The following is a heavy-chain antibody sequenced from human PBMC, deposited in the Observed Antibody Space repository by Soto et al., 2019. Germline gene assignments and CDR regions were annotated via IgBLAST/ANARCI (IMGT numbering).Heavy chain of an antibody. CDR3: AKGAYSYGPLDS. V-gene: IGHV3-23*01. CDR2: ISAGGGNT. Sequence: EVQLLDSGGALQQPGGSLRLSCEASGFTFKVYAMTWVRQAPGKGLEWVSVISAGGGNTYYAESVKGRFTMSRDNSKNMVYLQMNNLRVEDTALYSCAKGAYSYGPLDSWGQGTLVTVSS. J-gene: IGHJ4*02. CDR1: GFTFKVYA. D-gene: IGHD5-18*01.